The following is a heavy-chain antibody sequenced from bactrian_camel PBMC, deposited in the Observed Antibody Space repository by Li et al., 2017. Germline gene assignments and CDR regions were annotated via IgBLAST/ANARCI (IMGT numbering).Heavy chain of an antibody. CDR2: IHSNGRST. Sequence: DVQLVESGGGLVQPGGSLRLSCAGSGFIFSSYYMSWVRQAPGKGLEWVSGIHSNGRSTTYADSVKGRFTISRDNAKNTVHLQLNSLKSEDTAMYYCASGGTYCSGGYCYGVGMDDWGRGTQVTVSS. V-gene: IGHV3S40*01. CDR1: GFIFSSYY. J-gene: IGHJ7*01. D-gene: IGHD2*01.